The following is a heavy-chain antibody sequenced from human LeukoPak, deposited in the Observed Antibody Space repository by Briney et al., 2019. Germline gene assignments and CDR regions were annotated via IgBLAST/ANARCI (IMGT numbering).Heavy chain of an antibody. V-gene: IGHV3-15*01. Sequence: PGGALRLSCLGSGFTFSDARMSRVPQAPGKGLERDGRIKSKSDGGTIDSAAPVKGRFTISGDNSRSTLYLQMNSLKTEDTAVYYCTTRRQDGWWGQGTLVTVS. CDR2: IKSKSDGGTI. J-gene: IGHJ4*02. CDR1: GFTFSDAR. CDR3: TTRRQDGW. D-gene: IGHD2-15*01.